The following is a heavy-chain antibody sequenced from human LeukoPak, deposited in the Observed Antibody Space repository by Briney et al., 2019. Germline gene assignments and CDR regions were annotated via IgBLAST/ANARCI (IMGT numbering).Heavy chain of an antibody. CDR2: ISYDGSNK. J-gene: IGHJ3*02. CDR1: GFTFSSYA. V-gene: IGHV3-30-3*01. D-gene: IGHD2-2*02. CDR3: AREDPSYNAFDI. Sequence: PGGSLRLSCAASGFTFSSYAMHWVRQAPGKGLEWVAVISYDGSNKYYADSVKGRFTISRDNSKSTLYLQMNSLRAEDTAVYYCAREDPSYNAFDIWGQGTMVTVSS.